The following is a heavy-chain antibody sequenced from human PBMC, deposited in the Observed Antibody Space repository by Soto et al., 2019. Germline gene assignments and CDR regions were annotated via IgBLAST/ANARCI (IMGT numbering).Heavy chain of an antibody. V-gene: IGHV4-59*08. Sequence: QVQLQESGPGLVKPSETLSLTCTVSGGSIRSYHWSWIRQPPGKGLEWLGYIQYSGSTTYNASLKSRVTISIYTSRNQISLKLTSVTAADTAVYYCATYRDGLVAYWGQGTLVTVSS. CDR3: ATYRDGLVAY. CDR2: IQYSGST. J-gene: IGHJ4*02. D-gene: IGHD5-12*01. CDR1: GGSIRSYH.